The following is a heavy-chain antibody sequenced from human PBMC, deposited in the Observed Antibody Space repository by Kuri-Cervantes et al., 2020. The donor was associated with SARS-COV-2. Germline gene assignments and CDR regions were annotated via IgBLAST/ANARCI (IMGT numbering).Heavy chain of an antibody. CDR2: ISGGGGST. J-gene: IGHJ4*02. CDR1: GFTFSSYA. Sequence: GESLKISCAASGFTFSSYAMSWVRQAPGKGLEWVSAISGGGGSTYYADSVKGRFTISRDNSKNTLYLQMNRLRSEDTAVYYCARDPGDGYNSPFDYWGQGTLVTVSS. D-gene: IGHD5-24*01. V-gene: IGHV3-23*01. CDR3: ARDPGDGYNSPFDY.